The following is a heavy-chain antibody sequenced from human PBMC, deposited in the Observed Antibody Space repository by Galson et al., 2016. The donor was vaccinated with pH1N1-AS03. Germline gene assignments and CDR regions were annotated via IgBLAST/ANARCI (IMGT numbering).Heavy chain of an antibody. D-gene: IGHD3-22*01. J-gene: IGHJ4*02. CDR1: GFTFSSYG. CDR2: IWYDGSNK. CDR3: SRGQGYNSGYFDTDY. V-gene: IGHV3-33*01. Sequence: SLRLSCAASGFTFSSYGMHWVRQTPGKGLEWVAVIWYDGSNKYYADSVKGRFTISRDNSKNTLYLQMSCLRAEDTAVYYCSRGQGYNSGYFDTDYWGRGTLVTVSS.